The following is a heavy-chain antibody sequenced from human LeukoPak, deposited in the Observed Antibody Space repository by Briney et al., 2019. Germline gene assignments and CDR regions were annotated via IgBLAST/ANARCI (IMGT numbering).Heavy chain of an antibody. Sequence: PSETLSLTCTVSGGSISSYYWSWIRQPPGKGLEWIGYIYYSGSTNYNPSLKSRVTISVDTSKNQFSLKLSSVTAADTAVYYCARLGRELTFDYWGQGTLVTLSS. D-gene: IGHD1-26*01. V-gene: IGHV4-59*08. CDR1: GGSISSYY. J-gene: IGHJ4*02. CDR2: IYYSGST. CDR3: ARLGRELTFDY.